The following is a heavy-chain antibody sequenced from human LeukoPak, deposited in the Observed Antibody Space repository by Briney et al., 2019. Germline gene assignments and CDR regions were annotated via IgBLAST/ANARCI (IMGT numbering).Heavy chain of an antibody. CDR2: INPSSGDT. V-gene: IGHV1-2*02. CDR1: GCSFTGYY. CDR3: ASGTVGAAGHD. Sequence: ASVKVSCTASGCSFTGYYMHWVRQAPGQGLEWMGCINPSSGDTNYAQKFQGRVNMTRDTSISTAYMELSRLRSDDTAVYYCASGTVGAAGHDWGQGTLVIVSS. D-gene: IGHD1-26*01. J-gene: IGHJ4*02.